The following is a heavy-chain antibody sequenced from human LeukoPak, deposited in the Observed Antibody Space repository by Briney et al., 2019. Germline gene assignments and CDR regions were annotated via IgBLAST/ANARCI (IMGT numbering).Heavy chain of an antibody. J-gene: IGHJ4*02. V-gene: IGHV4-59*08. Sequence: SETLSLTCTVSGGSISSYYWSWIRQPPGKGLEWIGYIYYSGSTYYNPSLKSRVTISVDTSKNQFSLKLSSVTAADTAVYYCARRPSMRGPIDYWGQGTLVTVSS. D-gene: IGHD2-8*01. CDR3: ARRPSMRGPIDY. CDR2: IYYSGST. CDR1: GGSISSYY.